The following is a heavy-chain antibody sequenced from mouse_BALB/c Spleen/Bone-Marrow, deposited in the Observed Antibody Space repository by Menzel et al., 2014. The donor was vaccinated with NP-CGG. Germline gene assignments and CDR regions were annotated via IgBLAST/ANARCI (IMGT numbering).Heavy chain of an antibody. V-gene: IGHV5-6*01. CDR1: GFTSSSYG. J-gene: IGHJ4*01. Sequence: DVHLVESGGDLVKPGGSLKLSCAASGFTSSSYGMSWVRQTPDKRLEWVATISSGGSYTYYPDSVKGRFTISRDNAKNTLYLQMSSLKSEDTAMYYCASTITTVVAEDAMGYWGQGTSVTVSS. D-gene: IGHD1-1*01. CDR3: ASTITTVVAEDAMGY. CDR2: ISSGGSYT.